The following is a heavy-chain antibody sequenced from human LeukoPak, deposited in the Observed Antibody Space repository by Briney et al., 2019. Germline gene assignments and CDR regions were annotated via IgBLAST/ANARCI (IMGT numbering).Heavy chain of an antibody. V-gene: IGHV3-23*01. Sequence: PGGSLRLSCAASGFTFSSYAMSWVRQAPGKGLEWVSAISGSGGSTYYADSVKGRFTISRDNSKNTVYLQMNSLRVEDTAVYYCARVFQGDGYKPYGMDVWGQGTTVTVSS. CDR2: ISGSGGST. CDR1: GFTFSSYA. D-gene: IGHD5-24*01. J-gene: IGHJ6*02. CDR3: ARVFQGDGYKPYGMDV.